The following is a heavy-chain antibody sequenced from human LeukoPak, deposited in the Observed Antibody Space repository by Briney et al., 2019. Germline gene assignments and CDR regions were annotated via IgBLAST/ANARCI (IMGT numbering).Heavy chain of an antibody. Sequence: GAAVKVSCKASSYPFDNFGLTWVRQAPGQGLEWMGWISAYNGNTHYAQKFRGRLTMTTDTSTTTAYLELRSLKSDDTAVYYCARDRLGGDLTGESLYWGQGTLVTVSS. D-gene: IGHD4-17*01. CDR3: ARDRLGGDLTGESLY. CDR2: ISAYNGNT. V-gene: IGHV1-18*01. CDR1: SYPFDNFG. J-gene: IGHJ4*02.